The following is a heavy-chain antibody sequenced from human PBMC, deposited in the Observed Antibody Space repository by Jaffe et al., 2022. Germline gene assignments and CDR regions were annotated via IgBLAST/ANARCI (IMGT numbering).Heavy chain of an antibody. D-gene: IGHD1-26*01. J-gene: IGHJ6*03. V-gene: IGHV3-7*05. Sequence: EVQLVESGGGLVQPGGSLRLSCAASGFTFSSYWMSWVRQAPGKGLEWVANIKQDGSEKYYVDSVKGRFTISRDNAKNSLYLQMNSLRAEDTAVYYCARGEGGSFEYYYYYYMDVWGKGTTVTVSS. CDR2: IKQDGSEK. CDR3: ARGEGGSFEYYYYYYMDV. CDR1: GFTFSSYW.